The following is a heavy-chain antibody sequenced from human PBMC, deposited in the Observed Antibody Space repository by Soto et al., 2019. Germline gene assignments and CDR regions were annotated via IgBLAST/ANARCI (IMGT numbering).Heavy chain of an antibody. CDR2: IKQDGSEQ. V-gene: IGHV3-7*05. CDR1: EFTFSGYW. CDR3: AREAV. Sequence: EVQLVESGGGLVQPGGSLRLSCAASEFTFSGYWMSWVRQAPGKGLEWVANIKQDGSEQFYVDSVKGRFAISRDNAKNSLYLQMNSLRAEDTAVYYCAREAVWGQGTTVTVSS. J-gene: IGHJ6*02.